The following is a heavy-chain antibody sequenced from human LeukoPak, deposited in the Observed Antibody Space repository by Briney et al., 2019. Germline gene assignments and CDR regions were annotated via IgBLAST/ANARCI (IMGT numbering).Heavy chain of an antibody. D-gene: IGHD5-18*01. Sequence: GASVKVSCKASGYTFTSYTLHWVRQAPGQRLEWMGWINTGNGDTKYSQKFQDRLTITRDTSASTAYVDLSSLRSEDTAVYYCARPVDTAFDAFDVWGQGTMVTVSS. J-gene: IGHJ3*01. CDR3: ARPVDTAFDAFDV. CDR2: INTGNGDT. CDR1: GYTFTSYT. V-gene: IGHV1-3*04.